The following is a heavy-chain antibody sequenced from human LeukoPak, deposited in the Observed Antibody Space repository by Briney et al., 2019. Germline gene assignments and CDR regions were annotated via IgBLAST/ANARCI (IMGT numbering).Heavy chain of an antibody. CDR3: ARTMVTIQPIVYFDY. CDR1: GGSFGGYY. Sequence: PSETLSLTCAVYGGSFGGYYWSWIRQPPGKGLEWIGQINDSGITNYIPSLKSRVTISVDTSKKQFSLRLSSVTAADTAVYYCARTMVTIQPIVYFDYRGQGTLVTVSS. D-gene: IGHD2-21*02. J-gene: IGHJ4*02. CDR2: INDSGIT. V-gene: IGHV4-34*01.